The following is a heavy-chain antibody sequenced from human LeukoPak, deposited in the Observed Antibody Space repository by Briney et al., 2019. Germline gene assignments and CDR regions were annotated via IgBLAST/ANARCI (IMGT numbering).Heavy chain of an antibody. CDR2: INTDGSST. D-gene: IGHD1-7*01. V-gene: IGHV3-74*01. J-gene: IGHJ4*02. Sequence: PGGSLRLSCAASGFTFSGYGMHWVRQAPGKGLVWFSRINTDGSSTNYAASVKGRFPFPKDNSKNTLYMQLNGLRPDDTALYYCANRRVNYPIDSWGQGTLVTVSS. CDR1: GFTFSGYG. CDR3: ANRRVNYPIDS.